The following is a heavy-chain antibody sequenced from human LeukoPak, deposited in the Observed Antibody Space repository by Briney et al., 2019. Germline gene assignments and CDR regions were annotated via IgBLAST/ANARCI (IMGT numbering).Heavy chain of an antibody. Sequence: GGSLRLSCAASGFTFSSYEMNWVRQAPGKGLEWVSYISSSGSTIYYADSVKGRFTISRDNAKNSLYLQMNSLRAEDTAVHYCAREANDYVWGSYHNWFDPWGQGTLVTVSS. CDR2: ISSSGSTI. CDR3: AREANDYVWGSYHNWFDP. CDR1: GFTFSSYE. J-gene: IGHJ5*02. D-gene: IGHD3-16*02. V-gene: IGHV3-48*03.